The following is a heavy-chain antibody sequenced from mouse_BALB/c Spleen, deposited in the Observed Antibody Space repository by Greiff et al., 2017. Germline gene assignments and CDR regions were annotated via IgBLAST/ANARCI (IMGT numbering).Heavy chain of an antibody. V-gene: IGHV7-3*02. J-gene: IGHJ2*01. CDR3: ARVYMYDGCLDY. CDR2: IRNKANGYTT. D-gene: IGHD2-14*01. CDR1: GFTFTDYY. Sequence: EVKLMESGGGLVQPGGSLRLSCATSGFTFTDYYMSWVRQPPGKALEWLGFIRNKANGYTTEYSASVKGRFTISRDNSQSILYLQMSTLRAEDSATYYCARVYMYDGCLDYWGQGTTLTVSS.